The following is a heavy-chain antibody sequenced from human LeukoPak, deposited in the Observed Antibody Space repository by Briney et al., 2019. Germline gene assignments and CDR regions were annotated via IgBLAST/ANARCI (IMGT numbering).Heavy chain of an antibody. Sequence: GGSLRLSCAGSGFAFGTYAMSWVRQAPGKGLEWVSGIIGTGDSTFYADPVKGRFTISRDNSRNTLYLHMNSLRVDDTAVYYCASLYNDYGDYWGQGALVTVSS. CDR3: ASLYNDYGDY. CDR1: GFAFGTYA. J-gene: IGHJ4*02. V-gene: IGHV3-23*01. D-gene: IGHD5-24*01. CDR2: IIGTGDST.